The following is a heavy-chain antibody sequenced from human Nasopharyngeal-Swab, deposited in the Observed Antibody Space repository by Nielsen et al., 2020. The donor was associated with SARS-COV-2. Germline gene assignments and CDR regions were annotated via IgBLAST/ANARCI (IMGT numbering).Heavy chain of an antibody. J-gene: IGHJ4*02. Sequence: GSLKISCAASGFTFSSYGMHWVRQAPGKGLEWVAVISYDGSNKYYADSVKGRFTISRDNSKNTLYLQMNSLRAEDTAVYYCASGGGSGSYDYYFDYWGQGTLVTVSS. CDR1: GFTFSSYG. V-gene: IGHV3-30*03. CDR3: ASGGGSGSYDYYFDY. D-gene: IGHD3-10*01. CDR2: ISYDGSNK.